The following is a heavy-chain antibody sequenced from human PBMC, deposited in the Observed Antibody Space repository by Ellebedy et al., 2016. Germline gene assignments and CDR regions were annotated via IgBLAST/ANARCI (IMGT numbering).Heavy chain of an antibody. CDR1: GFSLSTFT. V-gene: IGHV3-21*01. Sequence: GGSLRLXXSASGFSLSTFTVQWVRQAPGKGLEWVSSISSSGNFLDYADSVKGRFTTSRDNAENSLYLQMNSLRVEDTAVYYCTGETYYFDYWGPGTLVTVSS. D-gene: IGHD2-21*01. CDR3: TGETYYFDY. CDR2: ISSSGNFL. J-gene: IGHJ4*02.